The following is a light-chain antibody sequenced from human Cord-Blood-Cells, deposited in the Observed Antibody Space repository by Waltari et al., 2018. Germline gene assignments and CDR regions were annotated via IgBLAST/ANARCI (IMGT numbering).Light chain of an antibody. CDR3: QQSYSTPQLT. Sequence: DFQMNQSPSSLSASVGDRVTITCRASQSNSSNLNWYQQKPGKAPKHLIYAASSLQSGVPSRFSGSGSWTDFSLTISSLQPQDFATYYCQQSYSTPQLTFGGGTKVEIK. CDR2: AAS. V-gene: IGKV1-39*01. CDR1: QSNSSN. J-gene: IGKJ4*01.